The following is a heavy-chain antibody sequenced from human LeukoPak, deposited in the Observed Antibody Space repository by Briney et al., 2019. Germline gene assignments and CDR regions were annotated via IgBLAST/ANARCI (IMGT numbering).Heavy chain of an antibody. CDR2: IYYSGST. CDR3: AKSHRAAVYFFDY. D-gene: IGHD6-25*01. J-gene: IGHJ4*02. CDR1: GVSITSDGYF. Sequence: SETLSLTCTVSGVSITSDGYFWSWIRQHPERSLEWIGYIYYSGSTYYNPSLKSRVLISRDTSKNQFSLELSSVTAADTAVYYCAKSHRAAVYFFDYWGQGTLITVSS. V-gene: IGHV4-31*03.